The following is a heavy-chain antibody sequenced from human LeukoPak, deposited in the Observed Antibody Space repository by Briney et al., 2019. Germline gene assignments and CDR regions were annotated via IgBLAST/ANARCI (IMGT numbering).Heavy chain of an antibody. Sequence: GGSLRLSCAASGFTFDDYGMSWVRQAPGKWLEWVSGINWNGGSTGYADSVKGRFTISRDNAKNSLYLQMNSLRAEDTALYYCAKSGRNYYYYYMDVWGKGTTVTVSS. V-gene: IGHV3-20*04. CDR1: GFTFDDYG. CDR3: AKSGRNYYYYYMDV. J-gene: IGHJ6*03. CDR2: INWNGGST. D-gene: IGHD2-15*01.